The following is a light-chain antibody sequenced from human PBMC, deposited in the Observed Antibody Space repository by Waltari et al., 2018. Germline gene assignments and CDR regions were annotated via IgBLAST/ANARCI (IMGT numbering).Light chain of an antibody. Sequence: AIRLTQSPSSIAASTGDKVTITCRPSQGVRSYVAWYQHKPGRATKLLLYASSTLQPDVPSMCGGSGSETDFSRTISCLQSEDFASYFCQQYYSYPVAFGQGTRVEV. V-gene: IGKV1-8*01. CDR3: QQYYSYPVA. J-gene: IGKJ1*01. CDR1: QGVRSY. CDR2: ASS.